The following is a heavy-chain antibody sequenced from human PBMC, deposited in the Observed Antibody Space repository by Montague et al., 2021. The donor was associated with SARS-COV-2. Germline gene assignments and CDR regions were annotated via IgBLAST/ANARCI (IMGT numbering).Heavy chain of an antibody. D-gene: IGHD6-13*01. V-gene: IGHV6-1*01. J-gene: IGHJ4*02. CDR2: TYYRSKRYN. CDR1: GDSVSSNTVA. CDR3: ARDSGYSIDY. Sequence: CAISGDSVSSNTVAWTWFRQSPSRGLEWLGRTYYRSKRYNDYAVSMQIRVTINPDTSKNQFSLHVNSVTPEDTAVYYCARDSGYSIDYWGQGLLVTVSS.